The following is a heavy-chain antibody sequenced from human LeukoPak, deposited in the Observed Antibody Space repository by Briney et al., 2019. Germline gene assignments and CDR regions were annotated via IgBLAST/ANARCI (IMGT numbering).Heavy chain of an antibody. D-gene: IGHD4-17*01. V-gene: IGHV3-7*01. J-gene: IGHJ4*02. CDR2: IKKDGSEN. CDR1: GFAFSSHW. Sequence: LPGGSLGLSCAASGFAFSSHWMSWVRQAPGKGLEWVANIKKDGSENYYVDSVKGRFTISRDNAKNSLYLQMNSLRAEDTAVYYCAQLSPSVTHLDYWGQGTLVTVSS. CDR3: AQLSPSVTHLDY.